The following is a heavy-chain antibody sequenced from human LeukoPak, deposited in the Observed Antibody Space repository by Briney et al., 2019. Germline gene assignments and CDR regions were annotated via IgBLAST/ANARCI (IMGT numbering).Heavy chain of an antibody. D-gene: IGHD1-1*01. J-gene: IGHJ3*02. Sequence: SVKVACKASGGTFSSYAISWVRQAPGQGREWMGGIIPIFGTANYAQKFQGRVTITADESTSTAYMELSSLRSEDTAVYYCARGSTGTTFLGLFVAFDIWGQGTMVTVSS. CDR2: IIPIFGTA. CDR3: ARGSTGTTFLGLFVAFDI. CDR1: GGTFSSYA. V-gene: IGHV1-69*13.